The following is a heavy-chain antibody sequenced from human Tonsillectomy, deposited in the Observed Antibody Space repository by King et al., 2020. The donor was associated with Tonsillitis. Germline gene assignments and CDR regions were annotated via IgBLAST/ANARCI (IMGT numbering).Heavy chain of an antibody. D-gene: IGHD4-17*01. CDR2: ISSSSSYI. CDR3: ARGGGDYEISAFDI. CDR1: GFTFSSYS. V-gene: IGHV3-21*01. Sequence: VQLVQSGGGLVKPGGSLRLSCAASGFTFSSYSMNWVRQAPGKGLEWVSSISSSSSYIYYADSVKGRFTISRDNAKNSLNLQMNSLRAEDTAVYYCARGGGDYEISAFDIWGQGTMVTVSS. J-gene: IGHJ3*02.